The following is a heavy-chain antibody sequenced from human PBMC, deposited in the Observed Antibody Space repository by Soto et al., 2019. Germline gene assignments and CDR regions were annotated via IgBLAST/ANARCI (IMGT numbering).Heavy chain of an antibody. V-gene: IGHV4-59*01. J-gene: IGHJ5*02. CDR3: GSVRPSGYVLS. CDR2: VYFSGNT. Sequence: TSETLSLTCTVSGGSLSSYYWTWIRQSPWKGLEWIGYVYFSGNTNYNPSLKSRVTISIDTSKNQFSLRLASVTAADTAFYYCGSVRPSGYVLSWGQGTLVTVSS. CDR1: GGSLSSYY. D-gene: IGHD6-25*01.